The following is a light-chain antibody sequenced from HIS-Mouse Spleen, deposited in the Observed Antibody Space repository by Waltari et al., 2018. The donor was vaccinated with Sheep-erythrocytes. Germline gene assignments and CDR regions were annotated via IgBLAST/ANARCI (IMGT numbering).Light chain of an antibody. Sequence: SYELTQPPSVSVSPGQTARITCSGDALPKQYAYWYQQKSGQAHVLVIYEDSKRPSGIPERFSGSSSGTMATLTISGAQVEDDADYYCYSTDSSGNHWVFGGGTKLTVL. J-gene: IGLJ3*02. V-gene: IGLV3-10*01. CDR2: EDS. CDR3: YSTDSSGNHWV. CDR1: ALPKQY.